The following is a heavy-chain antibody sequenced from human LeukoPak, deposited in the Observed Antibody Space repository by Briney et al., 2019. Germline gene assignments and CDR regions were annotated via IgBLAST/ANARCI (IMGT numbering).Heavy chain of an antibody. CDR1: GFTFSSYE. Sequence: GGSLRLSCAASGFTFSSYEMNWVRQAPGKGLEWVSYISSSCSTIYYADSVKGRFTISRDNAKNSLYLQMNSLRAEDTAVYFCARVKYYYDSSGYYEYYFDYWGXXTLVTVSS. J-gene: IGHJ4*02. D-gene: IGHD3-22*01. CDR3: ARVKYYYDSSGYYEYYFDY. CDR2: ISSSCSTI. V-gene: IGHV3-48*03.